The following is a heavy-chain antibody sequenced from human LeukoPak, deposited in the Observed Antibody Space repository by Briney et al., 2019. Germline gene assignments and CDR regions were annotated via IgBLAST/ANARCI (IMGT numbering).Heavy chain of an antibody. CDR3: ARGDYGAPSYYFDY. J-gene: IGHJ4*02. CDR1: RFTFSSYW. CDR2: IKQDGSEK. V-gene: IGHV3-7*01. Sequence: GGSLRLSCAASRFTFSSYWMSWVRQAPGKGLEWVANIKQDGSEKYYVDSVKGRFTISRDNAKNSLYLQMNSLRAEDTAVYYCARGDYGAPSYYFDYWGQGTLVTVSS. D-gene: IGHD4-17*01.